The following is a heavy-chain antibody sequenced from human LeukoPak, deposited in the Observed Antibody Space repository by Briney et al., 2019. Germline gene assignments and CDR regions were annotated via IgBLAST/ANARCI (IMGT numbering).Heavy chain of an antibody. Sequence: GGSLRLSCAAPGFTFSSCWMSWVRQAPGKGLEWVANIKQDGSEKYYVDSVKGRFTISRDNAKNSLYLQMNSLRAEDTAVYYCARGPENMDVWGKGTTVTVSS. V-gene: IGHV3-7*01. CDR3: ARGPENMDV. CDR1: GFTFSSCW. J-gene: IGHJ6*03. CDR2: IKQDGSEK.